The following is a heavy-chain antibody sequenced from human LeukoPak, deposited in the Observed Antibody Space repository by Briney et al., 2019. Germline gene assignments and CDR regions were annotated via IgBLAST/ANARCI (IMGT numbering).Heavy chain of an antibody. Sequence: GASVKVSCKVSGYTLTELSMHWVRQAPGKGLEWMGGFDPEDGETIYAQKFQGRVTMTEDTSTDTAYMELSSLRSEDTAVYYCASIFTIFGEMLFDPWGQGTLVTVSS. CDR2: FDPEDGET. J-gene: IGHJ5*02. D-gene: IGHD3-3*01. CDR1: GYTLTELS. CDR3: ASIFTIFGEMLFDP. V-gene: IGHV1-24*01.